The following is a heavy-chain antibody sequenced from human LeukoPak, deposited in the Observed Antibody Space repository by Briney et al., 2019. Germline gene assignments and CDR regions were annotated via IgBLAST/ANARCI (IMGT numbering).Heavy chain of an antibody. Sequence: GGSLRLSCVASGFTFYTYWMSWVRQAPGKGLEWVANIKEDGSERYYVDSVKGRFTISRDNAKNSLYLQMNSLRAEDTAVYYCARASLYCGGDCYGLWGQGTMVTASS. CDR1: GFTFYTYW. CDR3: ARASLYCGGDCYGL. CDR2: IKEDGSER. J-gene: IGHJ3*01. V-gene: IGHV3-7*01. D-gene: IGHD2-21*02.